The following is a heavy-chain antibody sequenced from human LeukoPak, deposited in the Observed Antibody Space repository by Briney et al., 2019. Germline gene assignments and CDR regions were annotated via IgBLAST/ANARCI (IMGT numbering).Heavy chain of an antibody. V-gene: IGHV3-23*01. J-gene: IGHJ4*02. Sequence: GGSLRLSCAASGFTFSSYAMSWVRLAPGKGLEWVSAISGSGGSTYYADSVKGRFTISRDNSKNTLYLQMNSLRAEDTAVYYCAKASLGSGWAAYYFDYWGQGTLVTVSS. CDR1: GFTFSSYA. CDR2: ISGSGGST. D-gene: IGHD6-19*01. CDR3: AKASLGSGWAAYYFDY.